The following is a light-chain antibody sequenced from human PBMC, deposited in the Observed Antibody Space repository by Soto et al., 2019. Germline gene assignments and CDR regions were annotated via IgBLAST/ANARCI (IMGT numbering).Light chain of an antibody. CDR3: QQYGSSPHT. CDR2: GAS. V-gene: IGKV3-20*01. Sequence: EIVLTQSPGTLSLSPGERATLSCRASQSVSSSYLAWYQQKPGQAPRLLIYGASSRASGIPDRFSGSGSGTDFTLTISRLEPEDLAVYYCQQYGSSPHTVGQRPELEIK. CDR1: QSVSSSY. J-gene: IGKJ2*01.